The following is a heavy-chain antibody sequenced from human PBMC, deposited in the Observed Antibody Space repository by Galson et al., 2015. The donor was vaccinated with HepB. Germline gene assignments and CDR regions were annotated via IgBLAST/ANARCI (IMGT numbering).Heavy chain of an antibody. V-gene: IGHV1-69*01. CDR1: GTFSSYA. Sequence: GTFSSYAISWVRQAPGQGLEWMGGIIPIFGTANYAQKFQGRVTITADESTSTAYMELSSLRSEDTAVYYCARVRGGSGYRYWNFDLWGRGTLVTVSS. CDR2: IIPIFGTA. J-gene: IGHJ2*01. D-gene: IGHD3-22*01. CDR3: ARVRGGSGYRYWNFDL.